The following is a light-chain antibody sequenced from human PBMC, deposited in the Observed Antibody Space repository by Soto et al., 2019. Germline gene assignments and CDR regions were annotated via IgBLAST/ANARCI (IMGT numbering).Light chain of an antibody. CDR1: QDISNY. CDR3: QQYDNLLSIT. CDR2: DAS. Sequence: DIQLTQSPSSLSASVGDRVTITCQASQDISNYLNWYQQKPGKDPKLLIYDASNLETGVPSRFSGSGSGTDFTLTISSLQPEDIETYYCQQYDNLLSITCVQGTRLEIK. J-gene: IGKJ5*01. V-gene: IGKV1-33*01.